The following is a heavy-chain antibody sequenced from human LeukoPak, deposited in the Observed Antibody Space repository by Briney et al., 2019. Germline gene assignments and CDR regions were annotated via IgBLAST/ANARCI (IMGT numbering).Heavy chain of an antibody. D-gene: IGHD6-13*01. CDR2: IYHSGST. J-gene: IGHJ6*03. CDR1: GYSISSGYY. CDR3: ARGRVSSSSWSSTYYYYFYMDV. Sequence: SETLSLTCTVSGYSISSGYYWGWIRQPPGKGLEWIGSIYHSGSTYYNPSLNSRVTISRDTSKNHFSLELSSVTAADTAVYFCARGRVSSSSWSSTYYYYFYMDVWGKGTTVTVSS. V-gene: IGHV4-38-2*02.